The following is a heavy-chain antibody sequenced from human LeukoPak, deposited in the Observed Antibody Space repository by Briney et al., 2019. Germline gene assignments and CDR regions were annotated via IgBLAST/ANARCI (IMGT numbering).Heavy chain of an antibody. Sequence: SETLSLTCTVSGGSISSYYWSWIRQPPGKGLEWIGYIYYSGSTNYNPSLKSRVTISVDTSKNQFSLKLSSVTAADTAVYYCARALVVTATAFDIWGQGTIVTVSS. CDR3: ARALVVTATAFDI. CDR2: IYYSGST. CDR1: GGSISSYY. J-gene: IGHJ3*02. V-gene: IGHV4-59*01. D-gene: IGHD2-21*02.